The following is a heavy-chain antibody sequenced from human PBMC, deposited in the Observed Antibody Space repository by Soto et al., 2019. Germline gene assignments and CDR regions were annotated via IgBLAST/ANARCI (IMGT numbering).Heavy chain of an antibody. V-gene: IGHV3-23*01. J-gene: IGHJ6*02. CDR1: GFTFSSYA. CDR2: ISGSGGST. Sequence: EVQLLESGGGLVQPGGSLRLSCAASGFTFSSYAMSWVRQAPGKGQEWVSAISGSGGSTYYADSVKGRFTISRDNSKNTLYLQMNSLRAEDTAVYYCAKENGSGSYSYYYGMDVWGQGTTVTVSS. D-gene: IGHD1-26*01. CDR3: AKENGSGSYSYYYGMDV.